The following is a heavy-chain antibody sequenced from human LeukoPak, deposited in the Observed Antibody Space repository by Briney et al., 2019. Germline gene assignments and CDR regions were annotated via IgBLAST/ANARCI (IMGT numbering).Heavy chain of an antibody. CDR1: GGSISSYY. CDR3: AREGDYGDYFDY. V-gene: IGHV4-59*01. D-gene: IGHD4-17*01. Sequence: SETLSLTCTVSGGSISSYYWSWIRQPPGKGLEWIGYIYYSGSTNYNPSLKSRVTISVDTSKNQFSLKLSSVTAADTAVYYCAREGDYGDYFDYWGQGTLVTVSS. CDR2: IYYSGST. J-gene: IGHJ4*02.